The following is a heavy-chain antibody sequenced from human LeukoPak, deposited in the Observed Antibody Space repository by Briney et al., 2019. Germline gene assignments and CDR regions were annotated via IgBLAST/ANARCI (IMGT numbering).Heavy chain of an antibody. D-gene: IGHD6-19*01. V-gene: IGHV3-23*01. CDR2: ISGSGANT. CDR3: AKTSVSSGWPELFDF. J-gene: IGHJ4*02. CDR1: EFTFDSYA. Sequence: PGGSLRLSCAASEFTFDSYAMNWVRQAPGKGLEWGSAISGSGANTYYANSVKGRFTISRDNSKSTLFLQMDSLRAEDTALYYCAKTSVSSGWPELFDFWGQGTLVTVSS.